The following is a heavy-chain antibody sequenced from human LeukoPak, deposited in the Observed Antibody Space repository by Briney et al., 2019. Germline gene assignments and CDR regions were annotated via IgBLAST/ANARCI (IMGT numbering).Heavy chain of an antibody. J-gene: IGHJ4*02. D-gene: IGHD3-10*01. CDR3: PHASYVGEFCHDY. V-gene: IGHV2-5*01. Sequence: SGPTLVKPTQTLTLTCSFSGFSLTTSGVGVGWIRQPPGKALEWLALIYWNDDKRYGPSLKSRLTVTKDTSKNLVVLTLTNMDPMDTATYYWPHASYVGEFCHDYWGPGALFTVSS. CDR1: GFSLTTSGVG. CDR2: IYWNDDK.